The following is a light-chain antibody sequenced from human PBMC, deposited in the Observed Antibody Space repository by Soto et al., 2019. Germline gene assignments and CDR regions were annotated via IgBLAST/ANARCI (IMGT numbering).Light chain of an antibody. CDR2: EGS. CDR3: CSYVGSDTYVI. V-gene: IGLV2-23*01. J-gene: IGLJ2*01. Sequence: QSALTKPASVSGSPGQSITISCTGTSSDIGGYILVSWYQQEPGKAPKLMIYEGSKRPSGVSNRFSGSKSGNTASLTISGLQAEDEAHYYCCSYVGSDTYVIFGGGTKLTVL. CDR1: SSDIGGYIL.